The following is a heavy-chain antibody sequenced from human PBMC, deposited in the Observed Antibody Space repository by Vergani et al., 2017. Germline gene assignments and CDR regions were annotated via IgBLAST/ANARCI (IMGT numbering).Heavy chain of an antibody. D-gene: IGHD3-16*01. Sequence: QVQLVESGGGVVQPGKSLSLSCETSGFIFSDYVMHWVRQAPGKGLEWVAGIWHDGSNEKYVDSVQGRFTISRDNSKNTHYLEMESLRVEDTAVYFCARDKSKRAPAVMGTYYYYMDVGEKGTKVTGS. CDR3: ARDKSKRAPAVMGTYYYYMDV. V-gene: IGHV3-33*01. J-gene: IGHJ6*03. CDR2: IWHDGSNE. CDR1: GFIFSDYV.